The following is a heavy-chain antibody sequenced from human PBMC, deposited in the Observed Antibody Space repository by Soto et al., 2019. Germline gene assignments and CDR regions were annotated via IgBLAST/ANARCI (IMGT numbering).Heavy chain of an antibody. D-gene: IGHD4-17*01. CDR1: GFTFSSYA. J-gene: IGHJ4*02. CDR3: ANDSPYGAYVPFDY. CDR2: ITGSGGST. V-gene: IGHV3-23*01. Sequence: GGSLRLSCGASGFTFSSYAMSWVRQAPGKGLEWVSTITGSGGSTYYADSVKGRFTISRDNSMNMLYLQMNSLRAEDTAVYHCANDSPYGAYVPFDYWGQGTLVTVSS.